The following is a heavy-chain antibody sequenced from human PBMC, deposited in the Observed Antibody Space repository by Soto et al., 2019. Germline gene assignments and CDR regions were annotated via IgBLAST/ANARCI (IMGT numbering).Heavy chain of an antibody. CDR2: ISSRNNDM. CDR1: GFTFSSYS. J-gene: IGHJ5*02. V-gene: IGHV3-21*01. CDR3: ERDVNGGFGGA. D-gene: IGHD2-15*01. Sequence: EVQLVESGGGLVKPGGSLRLSCAASGFTFSSYSMNWVRKAPGKGLEWVSTISSRNNDMYYVDSVKGRFTISRDNARNSVYLQMNSLRAEDTAVYYCERDVNGGFGGAWGQGTVVTVSS.